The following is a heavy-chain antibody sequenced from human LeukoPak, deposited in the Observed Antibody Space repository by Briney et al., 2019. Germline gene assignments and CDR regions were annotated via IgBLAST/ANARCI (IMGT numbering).Heavy chain of an antibody. J-gene: IGHJ5*02. Sequence: SETLSLTCTVSGGSISSSSYYWGRIHQPPGKGLEWIGIIYYSGSTYYNPSLKRRLTISVDTSKNQFSLKLSSVTATDTAVYYCARRGYCSSTSCYEYWFDPWGQGTLVTVSS. CDR2: IYYSGST. V-gene: IGHV4-39*01. CDR1: GGSISSSSYY. D-gene: IGHD2-2*01. CDR3: ARRGYCSSTSCYEYWFDP.